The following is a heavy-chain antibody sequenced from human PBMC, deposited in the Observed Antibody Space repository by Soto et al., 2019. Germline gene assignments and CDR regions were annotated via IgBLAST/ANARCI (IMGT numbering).Heavy chain of an antibody. Sequence: LPRAADCCTGRNYGTHRIRKKPNKGLEWGAGIAYDGSNKYYADSVKGRLNISRDNSKNTLYTQMKSLRAEDTDVYYCAKCTELQLWADGIRYYYYGMDVWRKGTTVIVSS. D-gene: IGHD5-18*01. CDR2: IAYDGSNK. J-gene: IGHJ6*01. CDR1: CCTGRNYG. CDR3: AKCTELQLWADGIRYYYYGMDV. V-gene: IGHV3-30*18.